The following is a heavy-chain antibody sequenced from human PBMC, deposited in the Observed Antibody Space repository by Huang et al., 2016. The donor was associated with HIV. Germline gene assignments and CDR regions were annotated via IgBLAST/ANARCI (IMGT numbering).Heavy chain of an antibody. CDR3: ARPLTGTTALGY. V-gene: IGHV4-39*01. CDR2: IYYSGNS. D-gene: IGHD1-20*01. J-gene: IGHJ4*02. Sequence: QLQLQESGPGLVKPSETLSLSCTVSGSSISSRYYWGWIRQPPGKGLEWIGNIYYSGNSSYNPSLKSRVTISVDTSKNHISLKVDSVTAADTAVYYCARPLTGTTALGYWGQGTLVTVSS. CDR1: GSSISSRYY.